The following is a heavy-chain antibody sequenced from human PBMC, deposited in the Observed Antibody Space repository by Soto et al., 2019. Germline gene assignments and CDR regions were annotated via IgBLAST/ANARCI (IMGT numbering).Heavy chain of an antibody. V-gene: IGHV1-24*01. Sequence: ASVKVSCKVSGYTLTELSMHWVRQAPGKGLEWMGGFDPEDGETIYAQKFQGRVTMTEDTSTDTAYIELSSLRSEDTAVYYCSTGYCSSTSCFPNDYWGQGTLVTVSS. J-gene: IGHJ4*02. CDR2: FDPEDGET. D-gene: IGHD2-2*01. CDR3: STGYCSSTSCFPNDY. CDR1: GYTLTELS.